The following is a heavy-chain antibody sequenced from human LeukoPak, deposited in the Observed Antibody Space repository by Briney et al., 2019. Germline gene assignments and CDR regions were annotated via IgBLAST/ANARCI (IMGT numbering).Heavy chain of an antibody. CDR1: GGSVSNTNYY. CDR2: VSHSGST. J-gene: IGHJ3*02. CDR3: ARGMWYYDSSGYHPGAFDI. D-gene: IGHD3-22*01. V-gene: IGHV4-39*01. Sequence: SETLSLTCTVSGGSVSNTNYYWAWIRQPPGKGLEWIGSVSHSGSTYYNPSLKSRVSTSVDTSKNQFSLNLSSVIAADTAVYYCARGMWYYDSSGYHPGAFDIWGQGTMVTVSS.